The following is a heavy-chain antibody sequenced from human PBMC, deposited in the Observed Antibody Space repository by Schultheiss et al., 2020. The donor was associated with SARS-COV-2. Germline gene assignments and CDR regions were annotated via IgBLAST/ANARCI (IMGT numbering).Heavy chain of an antibody. D-gene: IGHD2-2*01. CDR1: GFTFSSYG. Sequence: GGSLRLSCAASGFTFSSYGMHWVRQAPGKGLEWVAVIWYDGSNKYYADSVKGRFTISRDNSKNTLYLQMNSLRAEDTAVYYCAGGSSEGSEFGAFDIWGQGTMVTVSS. CDR3: AGGSSEGSEFGAFDI. J-gene: IGHJ3*02. V-gene: IGHV3-33*01. CDR2: IWYDGSNK.